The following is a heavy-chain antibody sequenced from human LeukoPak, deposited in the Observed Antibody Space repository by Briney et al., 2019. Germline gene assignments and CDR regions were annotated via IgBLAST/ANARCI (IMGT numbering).Heavy chain of an antibody. CDR3: ARVVVTMIVVVSDY. D-gene: IGHD3-22*01. Sequence: ASVKVSCKASGYSFSNFYIHWVRQAPGQGLEWMGIIDPGAGITTYEQKLQGRVTMTTDTSTSTAYMELRSLRSDDTAVYYCARVVVTMIVVVSDYWGQGTLVTVSS. CDR2: IDPGAGIT. V-gene: IGHV1-46*01. CDR1: GYSFSNFY. J-gene: IGHJ4*02.